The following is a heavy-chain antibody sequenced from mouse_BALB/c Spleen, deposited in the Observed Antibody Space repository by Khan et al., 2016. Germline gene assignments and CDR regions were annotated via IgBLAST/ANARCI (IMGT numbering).Heavy chain of an antibody. D-gene: IGHD3-3*01. CDR2: MSNGGGSA. Sequence: EVELVESGGGLVQPEGSLKLSCAASGFSFSSYTMSWVRQTPEKRLEWVAYMSNGGGSAYYPDTFQGRFTISRDDAKNTLYLQMSSLMSEDTAMYYCSRHEGTEFAYWGQGTLVTVSA. CDR1: GFSFSSYT. CDR3: SRHEGTEFAY. J-gene: IGHJ3*01. V-gene: IGHV5-12-2*01.